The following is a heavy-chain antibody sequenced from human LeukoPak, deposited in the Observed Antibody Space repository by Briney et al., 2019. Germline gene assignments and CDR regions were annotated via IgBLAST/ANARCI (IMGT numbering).Heavy chain of an antibody. Sequence: ASVKVSCKASGYTFTSYGISWVRQAPGQGLEWTGWISAYNGNTNYAQKLQGRVTMTTDTSTSTAYMELRSLRSDDTAVYYCARDRVLLWFGEFPPGSYWGQGTLVTVSP. D-gene: IGHD3-10*01. J-gene: IGHJ4*02. CDR3: ARDRVLLWFGEFPPGSY. CDR2: ISAYNGNT. V-gene: IGHV1-18*01. CDR1: GYTFTSYG.